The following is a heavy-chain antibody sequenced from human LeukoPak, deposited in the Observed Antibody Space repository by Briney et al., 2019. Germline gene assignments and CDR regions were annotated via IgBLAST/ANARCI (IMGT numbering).Heavy chain of an antibody. V-gene: IGHV3-33*01. CDR2: FWYDGTDA. D-gene: IGHD1-14*01. J-gene: IGHJ3*02. CDR3: ARDGFTTSHAFDI. Sequence: PGRSLRLSCAASGFTVSTYGMHWIRQAPGRGLEWVAFFWYDGTDAFYGDSVKGRFTITRDNSQNTPYLQMNSLRVEDTAVYYCARDGFTTSHAFDIWGQGTTVTVSP. CDR1: GFTVSTYG.